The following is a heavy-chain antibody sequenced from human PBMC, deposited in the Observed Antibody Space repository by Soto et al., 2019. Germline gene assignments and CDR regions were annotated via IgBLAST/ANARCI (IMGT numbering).Heavy chain of an antibody. CDR2: IYYSGST. D-gene: IGHD2-8*01. CDR3: ASILGYCTNGVCPDDAFDI. Sequence: LSLTCTVSGGSISSGGYYWSWIRQHPGKGLEWIGYIYYSGSTYYNPSLKSRVTISVDTSKNQFSLKLSSVTAADTAVYYCASILGYCTNGVCPDDAFDIWGQGTMVTVSS. V-gene: IGHV4-31*03. J-gene: IGHJ3*02. CDR1: GGSISSGGYY.